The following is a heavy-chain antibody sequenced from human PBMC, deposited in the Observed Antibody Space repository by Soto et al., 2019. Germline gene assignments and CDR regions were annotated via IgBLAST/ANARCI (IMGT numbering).Heavy chain of an antibody. Sequence: LSLTCAVSGGSISSGGYSWSWIRQPPGKGLEWIGYIYHSGSTYYNPSLKSRVTISVDRSKNQFSLKLSSVTAADTAVYYCARVSSSSGYGWFDPWGQGTLVT. CDR3: ARVSSSSGYGWFDP. CDR2: IYHSGST. CDR1: GGSISSGGYS. V-gene: IGHV4-30-2*01. D-gene: IGHD6-6*01. J-gene: IGHJ5*02.